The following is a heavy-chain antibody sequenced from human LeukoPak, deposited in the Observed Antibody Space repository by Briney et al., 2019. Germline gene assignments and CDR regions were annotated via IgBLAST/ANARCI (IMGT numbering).Heavy chain of an antibody. CDR2: IIPIFGTA. CDR1: GGTFSSYA. V-gene: IGHV1-69*05. CDR3: ARRSLGYYDSSGYRAFDI. D-gene: IGHD3-22*01. Sequence: SVKVSCKASGGTFSSYAISWVRQAPGQGLEWMGGIIPIFGTANYAQKFQGRVTITTDESTSTAYMELGSLRSEDTAVYYCARRSLGYYDSSGYRAFDIWGQGTMVTVSS. J-gene: IGHJ3*02.